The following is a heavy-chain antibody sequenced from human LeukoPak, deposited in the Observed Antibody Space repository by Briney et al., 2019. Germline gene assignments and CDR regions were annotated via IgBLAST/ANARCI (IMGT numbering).Heavy chain of an antibody. CDR3: ARGPSFTTMVRVSSNWFDP. CDR2: INHSGST. V-gene: IGHV4-39*07. CDR1: GGSISSSSYY. D-gene: IGHD3-10*01. Sequence: SETLSLTCTVSGGSISSSSYYWGWIRQPPGKGLEWIGEINHSGSTNYNPSLKSRVTISVDTSKNQFSLKLSSVTAADTAVYYCARGPSFTTMVRVSSNWFDPWGQGTLVTVSS. J-gene: IGHJ5*02.